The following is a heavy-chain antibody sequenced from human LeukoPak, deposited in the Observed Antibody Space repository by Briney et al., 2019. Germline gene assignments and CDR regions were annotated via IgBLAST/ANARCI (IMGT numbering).Heavy chain of an antibody. V-gene: IGHV3-23*01. CDR2: ISGNAGST. D-gene: IGHD3-3*01. J-gene: IGHJ6*02. CDR3: AKPVTYYDFWSGYHTDYYYYGMDV. Sequence: GGSLRLSCTASGFTLSSYAMSWVRQAPGKGLEWVSLISGNAGSTYYADSVKGRFTISRDNSKNTLYLQMNSLRAEDTAVYYCAKPVTYYDFWSGYHTDYYYYGMDVWGQGTTVTVSS. CDR1: GFTLSSYA.